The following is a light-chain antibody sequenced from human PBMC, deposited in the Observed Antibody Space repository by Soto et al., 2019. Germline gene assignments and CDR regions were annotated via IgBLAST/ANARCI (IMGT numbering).Light chain of an antibody. J-gene: IGKJ1*01. V-gene: IGKV1-39*01. CDR2: AAS. Sequence: DIQRTQSPYSLAASVGDRVTITCLTSQSVSNYLNWYQQKSGEAPKLLIYAASTLQTGVPSRFSGSGSGTDFTLTISSLQPEDFATYYCQQSYSSPRTFGQGTKVDIK. CDR1: QSVSNY. CDR3: QQSYSSPRT.